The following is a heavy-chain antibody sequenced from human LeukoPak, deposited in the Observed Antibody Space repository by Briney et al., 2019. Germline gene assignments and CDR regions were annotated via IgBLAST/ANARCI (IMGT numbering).Heavy chain of an antibody. J-gene: IGHJ4*02. CDR3: AKARGTDYGDYVIFDY. CDR1: GYIFSTFS. CDR2: MIGSGDST. V-gene: IGHV3-23*01. Sequence: GGSLRLSCAASGYIFSTFSMSWVRQAPGKGLEWVSSMIGSGDSTYYADSVKGRFAISRDNSKSTLYLHLSSLRAEDTAVYYCAKARGTDYGDYVIFDYWGQGTLVTVSS. D-gene: IGHD4-17*01.